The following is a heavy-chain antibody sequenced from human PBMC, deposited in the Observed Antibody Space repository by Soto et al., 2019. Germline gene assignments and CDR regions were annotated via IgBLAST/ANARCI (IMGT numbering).Heavy chain of an antibody. J-gene: IGHJ4*02. D-gene: IGHD1-26*01. CDR2: IIPILGTA. Sequence: SVRVSCKASGCTFSSYAISCVRQAPGQVLEWMGGIIPILGTANYAQKFQGRVTITADESTSTAYMELSSLRSEDTAVYYCARTPPPIVGATSYHFDYWGQGTLVTVSS. CDR3: ARTPPPIVGATSYHFDY. CDR1: GCTFSSYA. V-gene: IGHV1-69*13.